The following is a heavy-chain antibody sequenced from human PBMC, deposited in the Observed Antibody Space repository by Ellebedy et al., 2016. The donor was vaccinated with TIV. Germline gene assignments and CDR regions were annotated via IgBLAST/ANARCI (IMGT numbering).Heavy chain of an antibody. Sequence: AASVKVSCKASGGTFSSYANRWVRQAPGQGLEWMGRIIPILGIANYAQKFQGRATITADKSTSTAYMELSSLRSEDTAVYYCARPEVESYYYYGMDVWGQGTTVTVSS. CDR3: ARPEVESYYYYGMDV. V-gene: IGHV1-69*04. J-gene: IGHJ6*02. CDR1: GGTFSSYA. CDR2: IIPILGIA.